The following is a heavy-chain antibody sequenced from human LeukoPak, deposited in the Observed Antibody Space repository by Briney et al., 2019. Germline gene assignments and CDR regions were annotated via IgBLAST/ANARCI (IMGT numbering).Heavy chain of an antibody. CDR1: GLTFRNYG. CDR3: VVILVPGGVWHFDL. CDR2: IYSGGGTTK. D-gene: IGHD2-2*01. V-gene: IGHV3-33*03. J-gene: IGHJ2*01. Sequence: GTPLRLSCVASGLTFRNYGFHWVRQAPGKGLEWVATIYSGGGTTKYYAESVKDRFTITRDDSRDTLYLQMNSLRAEDTAVYYCVVILVPGGVWHFDLWGRGTLVTVSS.